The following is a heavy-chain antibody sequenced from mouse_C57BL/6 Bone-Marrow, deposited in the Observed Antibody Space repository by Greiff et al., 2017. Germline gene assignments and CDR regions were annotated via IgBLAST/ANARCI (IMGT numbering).Heavy chain of an antibody. CDR2: ISYDGSN. Sequence: VQLKESGPGLVKPSQSLSLTCSVTGYSITSGYYWNWIRQFPGNKLEWMGYISYDGSNNYNPSLKNRISITRDTSKNQFFLKLNSVTTEDTATYYCASNWDGAMDYWGQGTSVTVSS. CDR1: GYSITSGYY. CDR3: ASNWDGAMDY. V-gene: IGHV3-6*01. J-gene: IGHJ4*01. D-gene: IGHD4-1*01.